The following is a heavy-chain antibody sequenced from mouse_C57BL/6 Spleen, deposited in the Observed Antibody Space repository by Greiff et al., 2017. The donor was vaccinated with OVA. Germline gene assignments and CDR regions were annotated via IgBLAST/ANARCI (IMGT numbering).Heavy chain of an antibody. CDR1: GYAFSSSW. CDR3: ARHYDYSWFAY. CDR2: IYPGDGDT. Sequence: VQLQQSGPELVKPGASVKISCKASGYAFSSSWMNWVKQRPGKGLEWIGRIYPGDGDTNYNGKFKGKATLTADKSSSTAYMQLSSLTSEDSAVYFCARHYDYSWFAYWGKGTLVTVSA. D-gene: IGHD2-4*01. J-gene: IGHJ3*01. V-gene: IGHV1-82*01.